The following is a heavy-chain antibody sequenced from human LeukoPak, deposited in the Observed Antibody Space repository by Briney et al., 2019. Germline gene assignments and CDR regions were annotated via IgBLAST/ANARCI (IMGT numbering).Heavy chain of an antibody. D-gene: IGHD4-17*01. V-gene: IGHV1-69*04. CDR2: IIPILGIA. CDR1: GGTFSSYA. CDR3: ARDLETGYGDYCYYYGVDV. Sequence: SVKVSCKASGGTFSSYAISWVRQAPGQGLEWMGRIIPILGIANYAQKFQGRVTITADKSTSTAYMELSSLRSEDTAVYYCARDLETGYGDYCYYYGVDVWGQGTTVTVSS. J-gene: IGHJ6*02.